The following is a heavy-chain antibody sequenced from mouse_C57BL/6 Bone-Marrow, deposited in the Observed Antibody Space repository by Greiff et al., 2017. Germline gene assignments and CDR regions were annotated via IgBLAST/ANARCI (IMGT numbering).Heavy chain of an antibody. CDR3: ARWVVLLAY. CDR1: GYAFSSSW. D-gene: IGHD1-1*02. V-gene: IGHV1-82*01. J-gene: IGHJ3*01. Sequence: QVQLQQSGPELVKPGASVKISCKASGYAFSSSWMNWVKQRPGKGLEWIGRIYPGDGDTNYNGKFKGKATLTADKSSSTAYMQLSSLTSEDSAVYCCARWVVLLAYWGQGTLVTVSA. CDR2: IYPGDGDT.